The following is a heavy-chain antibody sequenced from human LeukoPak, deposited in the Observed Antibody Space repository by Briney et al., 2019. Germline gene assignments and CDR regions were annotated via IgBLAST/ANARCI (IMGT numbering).Heavy chain of an antibody. D-gene: IGHD3-10*01. J-gene: IGHJ4*02. CDR3: AKGGFGESNFDY. Sequence: GGSLRLSCAASGFTFSSYAMSWVRQAPGKGREWVSAISGSGGSTYYADSVKGRFTISRDNSKNTLYLQMNSLRAEDTAVYYCAKGGFGESNFDYWGQGTLVTVSS. CDR1: GFTFSSYA. CDR2: ISGSGGST. V-gene: IGHV3-23*01.